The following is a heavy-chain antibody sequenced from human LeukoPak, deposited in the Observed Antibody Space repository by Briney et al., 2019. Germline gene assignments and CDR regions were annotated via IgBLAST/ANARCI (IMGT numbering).Heavy chain of an antibody. CDR2: ISGSSSYI. CDR1: GFTFSRYS. J-gene: IGHJ4*02. CDR3: AREVHRSYYDSSGYYYSYYFDY. Sequence: GGSLRLSCAASGFTFSRYSMNWVRQAPGKGLEWVSSISGSSSYIYYADSVKGRLTISRDNAKNSLYLQMNSLRAEDTAVYYCAREVHRSYYDSSGYYYSYYFDYWGQGTLVTVSS. V-gene: IGHV3-21*01. D-gene: IGHD3-22*01.